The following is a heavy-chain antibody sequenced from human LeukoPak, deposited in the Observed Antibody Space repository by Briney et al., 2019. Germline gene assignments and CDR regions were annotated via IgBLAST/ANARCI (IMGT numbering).Heavy chain of an antibody. CDR1: GFTFGSYG. D-gene: IGHD3-22*01. V-gene: IGHV3-23*01. Sequence: PGRSLRLSWAASGFTFGSYGMSWVRQAPGKGLEWVSFITPNADRTSYADSVEGRFTISRDNPRNTLYMQMNSRRDEDTALYYCAIMHGYYDGSGYWVQWGQGTLVTVSS. J-gene: IGHJ1*01. CDR3: AIMHGYYDGSGYWVQ. CDR2: ITPNADRT.